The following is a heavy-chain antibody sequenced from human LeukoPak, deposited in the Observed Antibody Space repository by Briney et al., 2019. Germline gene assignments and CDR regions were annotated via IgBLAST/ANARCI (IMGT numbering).Heavy chain of an antibody. CDR3: AKDGYCSSTSCYPLTDY. CDR2: ISGSGGST. Sequence: GGSLRLSCAASGFTFSSYAMSWVRQAPGKGLEWVSAISGSGGSTYYADSVKGRFTISRDNSKNTLYLQMNSLRAEDTAVYYCAKDGYCSSTSCYPLTDYWGQGTLVTVSS. V-gene: IGHV3-23*01. D-gene: IGHD2-2*01. CDR1: GFTFSSYA. J-gene: IGHJ4*02.